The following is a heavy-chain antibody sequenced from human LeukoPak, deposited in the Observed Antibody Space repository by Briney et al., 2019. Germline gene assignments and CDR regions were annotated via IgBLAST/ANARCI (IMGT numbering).Heavy chain of an antibody. CDR3: ARALTTLTYEGY. D-gene: IGHD1-1*01. J-gene: IGHJ4*02. CDR1: GFSVSSSY. CDR2: FYRGDST. V-gene: IGHV3-53*01. Sequence: GGSLRLSCAASGFSVSSSYMYWVRQAPGKGLEWVSFFYRGDSTYYAESVRGRFTISRDNSENTLYLLMNSLRAEDTAVYYCARALTTLTYEGYWGQGTLVTVSS.